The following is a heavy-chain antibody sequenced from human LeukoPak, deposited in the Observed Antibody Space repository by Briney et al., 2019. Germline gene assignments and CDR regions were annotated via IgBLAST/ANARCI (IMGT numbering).Heavy chain of an antibody. CDR3: ARHSEVAVADPFDY. J-gene: IGHJ4*02. CDR1: GGFISSSSYY. Sequence: PSETLSLTCTVSGGFISSSSYYWGWIRQPPGKGLEWIGSIYYSGSTYYNPSLKSRVTISVDTSKNQFSLKLSSVTAADTAVYYCARHSEVAVADPFDYWGQGTLVTVSS. D-gene: IGHD6-19*01. V-gene: IGHV4-39*01. CDR2: IYYSGST.